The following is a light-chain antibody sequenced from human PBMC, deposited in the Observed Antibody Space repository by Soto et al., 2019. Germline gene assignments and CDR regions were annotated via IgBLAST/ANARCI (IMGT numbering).Light chain of an antibody. CDR2: GVS. V-gene: IGKV3-20*01. Sequence: EIVLTRSPGTLSLSPGERATLSCRASQSVRSSYLAWYQQKLGQAPRLLIYGVSNRATGIPDRFSGSGSGTDFTLTISRLESEDFAVYCCQQYGTSPWTFGQGTTVEVK. CDR1: QSVRSSY. CDR3: QQYGTSPWT. J-gene: IGKJ1*01.